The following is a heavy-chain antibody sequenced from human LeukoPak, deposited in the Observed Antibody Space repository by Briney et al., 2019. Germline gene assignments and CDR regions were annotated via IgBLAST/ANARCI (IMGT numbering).Heavy chain of an antibody. D-gene: IGHD2-2*01. CDR3: ARDADIVVVPAAGAFDI. V-gene: IGHV4-4*07. Sequence: SETLSLTCTVSGGSISSYYWSWIRQPAGKGLEWIGRIYTSGSTNYNPSLKSRVTMSVDTSKNQFSLKLSSVTAADTAVYYCARDADIVVVPAAGAFDIRGQGTLVTVSS. CDR1: GGSISSYY. CDR2: IYTSGST. J-gene: IGHJ3*02.